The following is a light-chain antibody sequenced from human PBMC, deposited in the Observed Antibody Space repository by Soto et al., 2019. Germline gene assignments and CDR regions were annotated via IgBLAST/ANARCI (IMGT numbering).Light chain of an antibody. J-gene: IGKJ5*01. V-gene: IGKV3-20*01. Sequence: ETVLTQSPGTLSLSPGERATLSCRASQPVFIRYLAWYQQKPGQAPRLLIYGASTRATGIPDRFSGSGSGTDFTLTISRLEPEDFAVYYCQQYGNSPLTFGQGTRLEIK. CDR1: QPVFIRY. CDR3: QQYGNSPLT. CDR2: GAS.